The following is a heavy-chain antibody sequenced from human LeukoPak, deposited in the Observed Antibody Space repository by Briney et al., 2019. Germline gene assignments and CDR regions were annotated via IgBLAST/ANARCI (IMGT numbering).Heavy chain of an antibody. CDR2: IRSKANSYAT. J-gene: IGHJ4*02. V-gene: IGHV3-73*01. Sequence: PGGSLRLSCATSAFIFSGSAMHWVRQASGKGLEWVGRIRSKANSYATAYAASVKGRFTISRDDSKNTAYLQMNSLKTEDTAVYYCTSWGDYYDSSGYPTRYWGQGTLVTVSS. D-gene: IGHD3-22*01. CDR3: TSWGDYYDSSGYPTRY. CDR1: AFIFSGSA.